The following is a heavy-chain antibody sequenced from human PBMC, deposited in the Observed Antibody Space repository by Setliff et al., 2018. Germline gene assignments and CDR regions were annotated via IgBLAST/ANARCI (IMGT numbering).Heavy chain of an antibody. Sequence: VSCKASGNTFTGYYIHWLRQAPGQGLEWMGWISPYNESTNYAQKFQGRVTMTTDTSTSTVYMELTGLTSGDTAVYYCAKQGYSDSLYAFDVWGQGTVVTVSS. CDR2: ISPYNEST. CDR3: AKQGYSDSLYAFDV. J-gene: IGHJ3*01. CDR1: GNTFTGYY. V-gene: IGHV1-2*02. D-gene: IGHD3-16*02.